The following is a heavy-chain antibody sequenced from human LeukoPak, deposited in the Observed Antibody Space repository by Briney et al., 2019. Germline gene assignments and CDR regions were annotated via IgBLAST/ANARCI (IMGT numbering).Heavy chain of an antibody. CDR1: GFTFSSYA. V-gene: IGHV3-30-3*01. CDR3: ARGSVGGMVTAIRY. J-gene: IGHJ4*02. CDR2: ISYDGSNK. D-gene: IGHD2-21*02. Sequence: PGRSLRLSCAASGFTFSSYAMHWVRQAPGKGLEWVAVISYDGSNKYYADSVKGRFTISRDNSENTLYLQMNSLRAEDTAVYYCARGSVGGMVTAIRYWGQGTLVTVSS.